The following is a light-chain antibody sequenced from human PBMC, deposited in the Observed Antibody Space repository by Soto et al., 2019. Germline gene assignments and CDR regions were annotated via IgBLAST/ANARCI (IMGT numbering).Light chain of an antibody. J-gene: IGLJ1*01. CDR2: DVS. CDR1: SSDVGGYNS. Sequence: QAVVTQPPSASGSPGQSVTVSCTGTSSDVGGYNSVSWYQQHPDKAPKLMIYDVSQRPSGVPDRFSGSKSGNTASLTVSGLQAEDEADYYCSSYAGTHIVFGTGTKLTVL. CDR3: SSYAGTHIV. V-gene: IGLV2-8*01.